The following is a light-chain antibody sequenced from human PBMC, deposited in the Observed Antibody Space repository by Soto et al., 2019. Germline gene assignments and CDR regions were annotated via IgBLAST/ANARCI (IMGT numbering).Light chain of an antibody. J-gene: IGKJ4*01. CDR1: QTITPTF. Sequence: EIGLTQSPGTLSLSPGERATLSCRASQTITPTFLDWYQQKPGQAPSLLIYGASSRVTDIPDRFSGSGSGSDFTLTISKLESEDFAVYYCQQFGVSPTFGGGTKVEIK. CDR3: QQFGVSPT. V-gene: IGKV3-20*01. CDR2: GAS.